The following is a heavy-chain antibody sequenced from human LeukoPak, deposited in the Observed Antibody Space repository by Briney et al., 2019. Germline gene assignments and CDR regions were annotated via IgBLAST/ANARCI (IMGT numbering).Heavy chain of an antibody. V-gene: IGHV1-46*01. CDR3: ARAPYTYYYDSSGYYPREDAFDI. CDR1: GYTFTSYY. D-gene: IGHD3-22*01. CDR2: INPSGGST. Sequence: GASVKVSCKASGYTFTSYYMHWVRQAPGQGLEWMGIINPSGGSTSYAQKFQGRVTMTTDTSTSTAYMELRSLRSDDTAVYYCARAPYTYYYDSSGYYPREDAFDIWGQGTMVTVSS. J-gene: IGHJ3*02.